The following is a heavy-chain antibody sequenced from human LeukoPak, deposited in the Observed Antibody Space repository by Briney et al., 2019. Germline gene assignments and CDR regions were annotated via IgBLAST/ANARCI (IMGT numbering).Heavy chain of an antibody. CDR2: INTYNGNT. D-gene: IGHD3-9*01. CDR1: GYTFTSYY. V-gene: IGHV1-18*04. Sequence: ASVKVSCKASGYTFTSYYMHWVRQAPGQGLEWMGWINTYNGNTKYAQKVQGRVTMTTDTSTSTAYMEVRSLRSDDTAVYYCARDLVHHRLLATGYNWFDPWGQGTLVTVSS. CDR3: ARDLVHHRLLATGYNWFDP. J-gene: IGHJ5*02.